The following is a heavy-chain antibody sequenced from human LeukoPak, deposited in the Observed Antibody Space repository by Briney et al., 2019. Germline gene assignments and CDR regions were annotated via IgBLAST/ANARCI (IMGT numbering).Heavy chain of an antibody. D-gene: IGHD3-10*01. J-gene: IGHJ3*01. CDR3: VGEKSFFGEAV. V-gene: IGHV4-59*01. Sequence: PSETLSLTCTVSGGSISSYYWSWIRQPPGKGLEWIGHRYYSGDTNYNPSLKSRVAISVDTSKNQFSLKVNSVTAADTAVYYCVGEKSFFGEAVRSQGTMVTVSS. CDR2: RYYSGDT. CDR1: GGSISSYY.